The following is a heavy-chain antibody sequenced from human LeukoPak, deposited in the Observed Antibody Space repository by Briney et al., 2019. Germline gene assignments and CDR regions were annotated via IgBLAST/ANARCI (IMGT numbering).Heavy chain of an antibody. V-gene: IGHV3-23*01. CDR3: AKRRSRQWLANGFDY. J-gene: IGHJ4*02. D-gene: IGHD6-19*01. Sequence: PGGSLRLSCAASGFTFSSSAMSWVRQAPGKGLEWVSAISNNGGYTYYADSVQGRFTISRDNSKNTLYLQMNSLRAEDTAVYYCAKRRSRQWLANGFDYWGQGTLVTVSS. CDR1: GFTFSSSA. CDR2: ISNNGGYT.